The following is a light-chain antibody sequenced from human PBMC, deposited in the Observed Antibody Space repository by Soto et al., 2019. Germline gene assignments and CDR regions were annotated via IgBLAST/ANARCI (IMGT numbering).Light chain of an antibody. J-gene: IGKJ1*01. Sequence: EIVLTQSPGNLSLSPGERATLSCRASQTISRSYLGWYQQKPGQAPRVLMTGASNRATGVPDRFSGSGSGTDFTLTISRLEPEDSASYYCQQYGRSPWTFGQGTKVEIK. V-gene: IGKV3-20*01. CDR3: QQYGRSPWT. CDR2: GAS. CDR1: QTISRSY.